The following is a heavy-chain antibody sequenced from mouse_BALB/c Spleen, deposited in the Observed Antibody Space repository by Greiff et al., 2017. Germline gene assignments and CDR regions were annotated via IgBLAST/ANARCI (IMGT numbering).Heavy chain of an antibody. CDR2: ISSGSSTI. CDR1: GFTFSSFG. Sequence: EVKLVESGGGLVQPGGSRKLSCAASGFTFSSFGMHWVRQAPEKGLEWVAYISSGSSTIYYADTVKGRFTISRDNPKNTLFLQMTSLRSEDTAMYYCARWGGNYVYYYAMDYWGQGTSVTVSS. D-gene: IGHD2-1*01. CDR3: ARWGGNYVYYYAMDY. J-gene: IGHJ4*01. V-gene: IGHV5-17*02.